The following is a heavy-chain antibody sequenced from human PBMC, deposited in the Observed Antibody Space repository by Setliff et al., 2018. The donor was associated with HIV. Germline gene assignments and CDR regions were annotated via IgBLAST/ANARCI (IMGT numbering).Heavy chain of an antibody. V-gene: IGHV1-46*01. CDR1: GYTFTSYL. D-gene: IGHD2-15*01. CDR3: VRERVGGYFDY. CDR2: INPSNDDT. Sequence: GASVKVSCKASGYTFTSYLIHWVRQAPGQGLEWMGLINPSNDDTGCTQNFQGRITLTRDTSTSIVYMELSSLRSEDTAVYYCVRERVGGYFDYWGQGTLVTVSS. J-gene: IGHJ4*02.